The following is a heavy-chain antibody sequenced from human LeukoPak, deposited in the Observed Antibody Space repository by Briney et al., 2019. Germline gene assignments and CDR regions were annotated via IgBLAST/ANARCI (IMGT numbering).Heavy chain of an antibody. Sequence: GGSLRLSCAASGITFSSYAMSWVRQAPGQGLEWVSGISGSGGSTYYADSVKGRFTISRDNSKNTLYLQINSLRAEDTAVYYCARGLPSLYGSGSSYYFDYWGQGTLVTVSS. CDR2: ISGSGGST. CDR1: GITFSSYA. CDR3: ARGLPSLYGSGSSYYFDY. J-gene: IGHJ4*02. D-gene: IGHD3-10*01. V-gene: IGHV3-23*01.